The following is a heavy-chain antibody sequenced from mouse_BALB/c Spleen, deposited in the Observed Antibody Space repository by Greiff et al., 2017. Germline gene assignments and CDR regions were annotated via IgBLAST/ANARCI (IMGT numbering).Heavy chain of an antibody. CDR1: GYTFTDYN. CDR2: INPNNGGT. CDR3: ARKIYDGYYAMDY. Sequence: VQLQQSGPELVKPGASVKIPCKASGYTFTDYNMDWVKQSHGKSLEWIGDINPNNGGTIYNQKFKGKATLTVDKSSSTAYMELRSLTSEDTAVYYCARKIYDGYYAMDYWGQGTSVTVSS. V-gene: IGHV1-18*01. D-gene: IGHD2-3*01. J-gene: IGHJ4*01.